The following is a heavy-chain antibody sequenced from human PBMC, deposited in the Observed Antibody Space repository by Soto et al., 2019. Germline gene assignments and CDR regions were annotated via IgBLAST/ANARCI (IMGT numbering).Heavy chain of an antibody. V-gene: IGHV4-39*01. Sequence: SENLSLTCTVSGGSITSSSYYWGWIRQPPGKGLEWIGSIYYSGSTYYNPSLKSRVTISVDTSKNQFSLKLSSVTAADTAVYYCATQEVGGSYVYTFDPWGQGTLVT. CDR2: IYYSGST. J-gene: IGHJ5*02. CDR1: GGSITSSSYY. CDR3: ATQEVGGSYVYTFDP. D-gene: IGHD1-26*01.